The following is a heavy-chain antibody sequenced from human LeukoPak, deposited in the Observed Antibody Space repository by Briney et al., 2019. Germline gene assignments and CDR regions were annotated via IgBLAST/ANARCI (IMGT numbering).Heavy chain of an antibody. Sequence: GGSLRLSCAASGFTFSSYSVNWVRQAPGKGLEWVSYISSSSSTIYYADSVKGRFTISRDNAKNSLYLQMNSLRAEDTAVYYCARSYYYDSSGYYDFDYWGQGTLVTVSS. J-gene: IGHJ4*02. V-gene: IGHV3-48*01. CDR3: ARSYYYDSSGYYDFDY. CDR1: GFTFSSYS. CDR2: ISSSSSTI. D-gene: IGHD3-22*01.